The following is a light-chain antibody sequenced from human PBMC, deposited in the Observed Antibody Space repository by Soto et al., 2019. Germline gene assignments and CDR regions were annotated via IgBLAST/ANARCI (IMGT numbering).Light chain of an antibody. Sequence: DIQMTQSPSSLSASVGDRVIISCRASQSIINYLNWYQQKPGKAPKPLIYAASSLQSGVPSSFSGSGSGTDFTLTISSLQPEDFATYYCQQGYRAPHTFGQGTKVDIK. J-gene: IGKJ1*01. CDR1: QSIINY. CDR2: AAS. CDR3: QQGYRAPHT. V-gene: IGKV1-39*01.